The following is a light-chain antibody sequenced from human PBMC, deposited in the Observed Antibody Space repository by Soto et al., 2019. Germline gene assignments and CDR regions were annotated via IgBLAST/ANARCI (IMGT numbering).Light chain of an antibody. CDR2: KAS. CDR3: QQYKSYPYT. CDR1: QSISSW. J-gene: IGKJ2*01. Sequence: DIQMTQSPSTLSASVGDRVTITCRASQSISSWLAWYQQKPGKAPKLLIYKASSLESGVPSRFSGSGSGTEFTLTISSLQPDGFATYYCQQYKSYPYTFGQGTKLEIK. V-gene: IGKV1-5*03.